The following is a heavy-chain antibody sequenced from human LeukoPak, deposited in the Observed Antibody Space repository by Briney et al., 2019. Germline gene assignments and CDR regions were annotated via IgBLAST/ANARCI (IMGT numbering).Heavy chain of an antibody. Sequence: ASVKVSCKASGYTFTSYEINWVRQATGQGLEWMGWMNPNSGNTGYAQKFQGRVTMTRNTSISTAYMELSSLRSEDTAVYYCAYIPDIAAAATAEYFQHWGQGTLVTVSS. CDR2: MNPNSGNT. CDR1: GYTFTSYE. J-gene: IGHJ1*01. D-gene: IGHD6-13*01. V-gene: IGHV1-8*01. CDR3: AYIPDIAAAATAEYFQH.